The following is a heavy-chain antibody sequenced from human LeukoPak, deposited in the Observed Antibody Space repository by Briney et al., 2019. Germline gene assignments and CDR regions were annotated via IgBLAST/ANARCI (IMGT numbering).Heavy chain of an antibody. Sequence: SETLSLTCTVSGGSISSYYWSWIRQPPGKGLEWIGYIYYSGSTNYNPSLKSRVTISVDTSKNQFSLKLSSVTAADTAVYYCARGPWYGSGSYSFDYWGQGTLVTVSS. J-gene: IGHJ4*02. D-gene: IGHD3-10*01. CDR2: IYYSGST. V-gene: IGHV4-59*01. CDR1: GGSISSYY. CDR3: ARGPWYGSGSYSFDY.